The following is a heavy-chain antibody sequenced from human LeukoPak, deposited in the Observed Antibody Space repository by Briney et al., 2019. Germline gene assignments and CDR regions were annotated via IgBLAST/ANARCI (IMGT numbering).Heavy chain of an antibody. CDR1: GFTFSSYG. D-gene: IGHD3-10*01. V-gene: IGHV3-30*02. CDR3: AKRGLVWFGDDYYYYYMDV. J-gene: IGHJ6*03. Sequence: GGSLRLSCAASGFTFSSYGMHWVRKAPGRGLEWVAFIRYDGSNKYYADSVKGRFTISRDNSKNTLYLQMNSLRAEDTAVYYCAKRGLVWFGDDYYYYYMDVWGKGTTVTISS. CDR2: IRYDGSNK.